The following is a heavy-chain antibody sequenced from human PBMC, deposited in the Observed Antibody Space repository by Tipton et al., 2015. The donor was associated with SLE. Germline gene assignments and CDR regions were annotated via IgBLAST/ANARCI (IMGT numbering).Heavy chain of an antibody. D-gene: IGHD3-16*02. J-gene: IGHJ4*02. Sequence: SLRLSCSASGFSFSNYAMHWVRQAPGKGLEHVSGISSDGVSTYYADSVKGRFTVSRDNSKNTLFLQMSSLRPEDTAVYYCVKGPYDYVWGSYRLPTDYWGQGTLVTVSS. V-gene: IGHV3-64D*06. CDR1: GFSFSNYA. CDR3: VKGPYDYVWGSYRLPTDY. CDR2: ISSDGVST.